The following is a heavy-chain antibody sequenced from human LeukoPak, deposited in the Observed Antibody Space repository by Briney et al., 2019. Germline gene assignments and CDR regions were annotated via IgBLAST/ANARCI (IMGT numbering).Heavy chain of an antibody. CDR1: GGSISSSRYY. J-gene: IGHJ3*02. CDR2: MYPSGST. Sequence: SQTLSLTCTVSGGSISSSRYYWTWIRQPAGKALEWIGRMYPSGSTDYSPSLKSRVTISLDTSKNQFSLRLSSVTAADTAVYFGARGGGVETTETYYMGAFDIGAKGTMVTVSS. CDR3: ARGGGVETTETYYMGAFDI. D-gene: IGHD3-10*01. V-gene: IGHV4-61*02.